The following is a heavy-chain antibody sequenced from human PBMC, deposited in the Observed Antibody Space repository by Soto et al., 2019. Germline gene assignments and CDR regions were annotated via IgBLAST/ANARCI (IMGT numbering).Heavy chain of an antibody. J-gene: IGHJ4*02. V-gene: IGHV3-66*01. D-gene: IGHD4-17*01. CDR2: IYSGGGT. CDR3: ATRMTTAPY. CDR1: RSFVSDNY. Sequence: EVRLVQSGGGLVQPGGSLRLSCAAPRSFVSDNYMSWVRQAPGKGLEWVSLIYSGGGTDYAESVKGRFTISRDNSKNTLYLQMNSLKAEDTGIYYCATRMTTAPYWGQGTVVTVSS.